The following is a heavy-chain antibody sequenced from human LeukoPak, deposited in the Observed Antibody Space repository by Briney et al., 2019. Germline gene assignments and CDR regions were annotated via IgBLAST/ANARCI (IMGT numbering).Heavy chain of an antibody. CDR1: GFTFSNYA. CDR3: AKHFDNSGSKDFFDY. D-gene: IGHD5-12*01. Sequence: PGGSLRLSCAASGFTFSNYAMSWVRQAPGKGLEWVSAISGSGGSTSYADSVKGRFTISRDNSKNTLYLQMSSLRAEDTAVYYCAKHFDNSGSKDFFDYWGQGTLVTVSS. J-gene: IGHJ4*02. CDR2: ISGSGGST. V-gene: IGHV3-23*01.